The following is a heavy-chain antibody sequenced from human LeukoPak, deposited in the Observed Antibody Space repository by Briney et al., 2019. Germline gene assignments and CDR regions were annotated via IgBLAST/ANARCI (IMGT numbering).Heavy chain of an antibody. CDR3: ARDFLRYYFDY. D-gene: IGHD3-3*01. CDR2: ISSSSSYI. V-gene: IGHV3-21*01. J-gene: IGHJ4*02. CDR1: GFTFSSYS. Sequence: AGGSLRLSCAASGFTFSSYSMNWVRQAPGKGLEWVSSISSSSSYIYYADSVKGRFTISRDNAKNSLYLQMNSLRAEDTAVYYCARDFLRYYFDYWGQGTLVTVSS.